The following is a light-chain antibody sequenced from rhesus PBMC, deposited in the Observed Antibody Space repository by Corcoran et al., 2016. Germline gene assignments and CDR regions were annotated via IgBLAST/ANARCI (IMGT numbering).Light chain of an antibody. CDR3: LQYSSSPYS. CDR2: KAS. J-gene: IGKJ2*01. Sequence: DIQMTQSPSSLSASVGDTVTITCRASQSISSWLDWYQQKPGKAPKLLLYKASRLQIGGPSRFSGSGSGTDFTRTISSLQHEDFATYYCLQYSSSPYSFGQGTKVEIK. CDR1: QSISSW. V-gene: IGKV1-22*01.